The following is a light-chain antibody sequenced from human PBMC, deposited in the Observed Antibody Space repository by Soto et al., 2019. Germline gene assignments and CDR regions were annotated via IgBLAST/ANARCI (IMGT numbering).Light chain of an antibody. CDR2: DAS. J-gene: IGKJ1*01. V-gene: IGKV3-11*01. CDR1: QSVGSY. CDR3: QQRSNWPWT. Sequence: EIVLTQSPATLSLSPGERATLSCRASQSVGSYLAWYQQKPGQAPRLLIYDASNRATGIPARFSGSGSGTDFTLTISSLEPEDFAVYYCQQRSNWPWTFGQGTKVEFK.